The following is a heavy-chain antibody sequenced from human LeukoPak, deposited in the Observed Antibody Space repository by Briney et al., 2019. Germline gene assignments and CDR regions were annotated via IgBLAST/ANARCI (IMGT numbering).Heavy chain of an antibody. Sequence: GGSLRLSCTASGFAFSVYAMSWLRQPPGKGLEWVSTINANSGTTSYAASVRGRFTISRDNSKNTLYLQLNTLRANDTATYYCAKPISGGLAVTADWFHPWGQGTLVVVSS. J-gene: IGHJ5*01. CDR3: AKPISGGLAVTADWFHP. CDR2: INANSGTT. CDR1: GFAFSVYA. D-gene: IGHD6-19*01. V-gene: IGHV3-23*01.